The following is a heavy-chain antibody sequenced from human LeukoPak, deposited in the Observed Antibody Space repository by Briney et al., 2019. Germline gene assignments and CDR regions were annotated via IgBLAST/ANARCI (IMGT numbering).Heavy chain of an antibody. J-gene: IGHJ3*02. CDR1: GGSISSSSYY. CDR2: IYYSGST. CDR3: ARSLYYYGSDSFDI. D-gene: IGHD3-10*01. V-gene: IGHV4-39*07. Sequence: SETLSLTCTVSGGSISSSSYYWGWIRQPPGKGLEWIGSIYYSGSTYYNPSLKSRVTISVDTSKNQFSPKLSSVTAADTAVYYCARSLYYYGSDSFDIWGQGTMVSVSS.